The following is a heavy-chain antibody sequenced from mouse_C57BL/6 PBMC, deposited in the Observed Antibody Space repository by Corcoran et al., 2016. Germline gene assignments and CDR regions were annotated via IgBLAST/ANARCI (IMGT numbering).Heavy chain of an antibody. Sequence: QIQLVQSGPELKKPGETVKISCKASGYTFTTYGMSWVKQAPGKGLKWMGWINTYSGVPTYADDFKGRFAFSLETSASTAYLQINNHKNEDTATYFCARIITTVPRVYYAMDYWGQGTSVTVSS. J-gene: IGHJ4*01. D-gene: IGHD1-1*01. V-gene: IGHV9-3*01. CDR1: GYTFTTYG. CDR2: INTYSGVP. CDR3: ARIITTVPRVYYAMDY.